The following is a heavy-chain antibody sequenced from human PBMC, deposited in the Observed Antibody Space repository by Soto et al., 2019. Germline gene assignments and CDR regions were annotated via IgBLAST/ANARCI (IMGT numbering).Heavy chain of an antibody. J-gene: IGHJ4*02. Sequence: SETLSLTCSVSGGSVSNKTYYWSWIRQPPGKRLEWIGYVYYSGTTNYNPSLKSRVTISVDLSKNQFSLRLSSVTTADTALYYCARTTAVPNTLRSRYFFDYWGQGTPVTVSS. CDR3: ARTTAVPNTLRSRYFFDY. CDR1: GGSVSNKTYY. D-gene: IGHD4-17*01. CDR2: VYYSGTT. V-gene: IGHV4-61*01.